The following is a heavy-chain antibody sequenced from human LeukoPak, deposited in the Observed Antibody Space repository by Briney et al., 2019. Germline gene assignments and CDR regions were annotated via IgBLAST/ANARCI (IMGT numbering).Heavy chain of an antibody. J-gene: IGHJ4*02. CDR2: IYYSGST. Sequence: SETLSLTCTVSGGSISSGDYYWSWIRQPPGKGLEWIGYIYYSGSTYYNPSLKSRVTISVDTSKNQFSLKLSSVTAAVTAVYYCAKERRDGYNYADFDYWGQGTLVTVSS. CDR1: GGSISSGDYY. V-gene: IGHV4-30-4*01. CDR3: AKERRDGYNYADFDY. D-gene: IGHD5-24*01.